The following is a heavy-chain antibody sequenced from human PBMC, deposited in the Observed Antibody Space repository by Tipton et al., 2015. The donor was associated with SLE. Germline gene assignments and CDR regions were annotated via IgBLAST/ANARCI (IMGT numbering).Heavy chain of an antibody. J-gene: IGHJ4*02. Sequence: LRLSCAVYGGSFSGYYWSWIRQPPGKGLEWIGEINHSGSTNYNPSLKSRVTISVDTSKNQFSLKLSSVTAADTAVYYCARGSITFGGLTNFDYWCQGTLVTVSS. CDR1: GGSFSGYY. CDR3: ARGSITFGGLTNFDY. CDR2: INHSGST. V-gene: IGHV4-34*01. D-gene: IGHD3-16*01.